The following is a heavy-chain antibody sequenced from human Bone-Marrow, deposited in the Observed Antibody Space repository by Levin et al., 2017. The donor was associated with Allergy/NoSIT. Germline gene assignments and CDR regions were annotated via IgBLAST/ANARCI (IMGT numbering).Heavy chain of an antibody. CDR3: AKGSGYSGYDPPDY. CDR2: ISYDGSNK. Sequence: GGSLRLSCAASGFTFSSYGMHWVRQAPGKGLEWVAVISYDGSNKYYADSVKGRFTISRDNSKNTLYLQMNSLRAEDTAVYYCAKGSGYSGYDPPDYWGQGTLVTVSS. CDR1: GFTFSSYG. J-gene: IGHJ4*02. V-gene: IGHV3-30*18. D-gene: IGHD5-12*01.